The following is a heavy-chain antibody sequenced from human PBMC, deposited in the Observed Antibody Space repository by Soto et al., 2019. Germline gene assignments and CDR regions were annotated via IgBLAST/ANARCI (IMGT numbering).Heavy chain of an antibody. D-gene: IGHD1-7*01. V-gene: IGHV1-46*01. CDR1: GYTFTSYY. CDR3: AAHTADITGTTRYYGMDV. Sequence: QVQLVQSGAEVKKPGASVKVSCKASGYTFTSYYMHWVRQYPGQGLECMGLINPSCGITSYAQKFQGRVTMTRDTSTSTVYMELSSLRSEDTAVYYCAAHTADITGTTRYYGMDVWGQGTTVTVSS. J-gene: IGHJ6*02. CDR2: INPSCGIT.